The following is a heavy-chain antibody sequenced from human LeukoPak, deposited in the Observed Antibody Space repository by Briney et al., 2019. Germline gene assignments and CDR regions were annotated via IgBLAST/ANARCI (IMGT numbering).Heavy chain of an antibody. Sequence: ASVKVSCKASGYTFTSYYMHWVRQAPGQGLEWMGRINPNSGGTNYAQKFQGRVTMTRDTSISTVYMELSRLRSDDTAVYYCAQRGYSGYYYGMDVWGQGTTVTVSS. V-gene: IGHV1-2*06. CDR1: GYTFTSYY. J-gene: IGHJ6*02. CDR3: AQRGYSGYYYGMDV. D-gene: IGHD5-12*01. CDR2: INPNSGGT.